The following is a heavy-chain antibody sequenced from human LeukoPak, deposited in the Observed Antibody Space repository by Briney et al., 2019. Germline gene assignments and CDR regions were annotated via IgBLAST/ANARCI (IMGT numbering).Heavy chain of an antibody. D-gene: IGHD4-17*01. CDR1: RFTFSSYA. CDR3: ARDPGDYDPLFDY. Sequence: PGGSLRLSCAASRFTFSSYAMHWVRQAPGKGLEWVAVISYDGSNKYYADSVKGRFTISRDNSKNTLYLQMNSLRAEDTAVYYCARDPGDYDPLFDYWGQGTLVTVSS. J-gene: IGHJ4*02. CDR2: ISYDGSNK. V-gene: IGHV3-30-3*01.